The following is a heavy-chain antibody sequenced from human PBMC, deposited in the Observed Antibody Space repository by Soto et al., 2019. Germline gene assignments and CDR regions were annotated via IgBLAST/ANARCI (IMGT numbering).Heavy chain of an antibody. CDR2: IYHSGST. CDR1: GGSISRGGYS. J-gene: IGHJ4*01. V-gene: IGHV4-30-2*01. Sequence: PSETLSLTSAVSGGSISRGGYSWSWIRQPPGKGLEWIGYIYHSGSTYYNPSLKTRVTISVHRSKNKFTLKLSDVTAADTAVEHSANSVGGCGMDYWGQGTPVTVSS. CDR3: ANSVGGCGMDY. D-gene: IGHD5-12*01.